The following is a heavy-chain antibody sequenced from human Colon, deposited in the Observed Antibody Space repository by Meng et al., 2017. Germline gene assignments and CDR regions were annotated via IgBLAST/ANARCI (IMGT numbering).Heavy chain of an antibody. J-gene: IGHJ5*02. Sequence: ASVHVSCKTSGFSFIGYYIHWLRQAPGQGFEWIGWVVPSSGAKIYPPKFLGRVTLTRDTSITTAYMELTSLTSDDTAVYYCARSDPQLDAWGQGTLVTVSS. V-gene: IGHV1-2*02. CDR3: ARSDPQLDA. D-gene: IGHD1-1*01. CDR1: GFSFIGYY. CDR2: VVPSSGAK.